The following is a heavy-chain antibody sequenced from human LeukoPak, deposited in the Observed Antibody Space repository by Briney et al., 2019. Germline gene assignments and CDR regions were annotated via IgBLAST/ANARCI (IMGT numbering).Heavy chain of an antibody. J-gene: IGHJ4*02. Sequence: GGSLRLSCAASGFTFDDYAMHWVRQAPGKGLEWVSGISWNSGSIGYADSVKGRFTISRDNAKNSLYLQMNSLRAEDTAVYYCAKGGSYRSQPYFDYWGQGTPVTVPS. V-gene: IGHV3-9*01. CDR1: GFTFDDYA. D-gene: IGHD3-16*02. CDR2: ISWNSGSI. CDR3: AKGGSYRSQPYFDY.